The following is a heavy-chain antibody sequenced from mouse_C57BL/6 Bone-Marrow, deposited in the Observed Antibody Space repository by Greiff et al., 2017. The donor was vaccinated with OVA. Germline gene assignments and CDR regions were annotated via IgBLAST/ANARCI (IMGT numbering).Heavy chain of an antibody. CDR1: GYTFTSYW. J-gene: IGHJ3*01. Sequence: VQLQQPGAELVKPGASVKLSFKASGYTFTSYWMHWVKQRPGQGLEWIGMIHPNSGSTNYNEKFKSKATLTVDKSSSTAYMQLSSLTSEDSAVYYCARQLRPWFAYWGQGTLVTVSA. CDR3: ARQLRPWFAY. V-gene: IGHV1-64*01. D-gene: IGHD3-2*02. CDR2: IHPNSGST.